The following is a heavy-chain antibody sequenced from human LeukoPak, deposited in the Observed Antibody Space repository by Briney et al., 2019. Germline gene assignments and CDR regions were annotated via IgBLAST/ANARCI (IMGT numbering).Heavy chain of an antibody. CDR1: GFTFDDYG. CDR2: INWNGGST. CDR3: ARVNYDILTGYSWGGDY. V-gene: IGHV3-20*04. D-gene: IGHD3-9*01. J-gene: IGHJ4*02. Sequence: GGSLRLSCAASGFTFDDYGMSWVRQAPGKGLEWVSGINWNGGSTGYADSVKGRFTISIDNAKNSLYLQMNSVRAEDTALYYCARVNYDILTGYSWGGDYWGQGTLVTVSS.